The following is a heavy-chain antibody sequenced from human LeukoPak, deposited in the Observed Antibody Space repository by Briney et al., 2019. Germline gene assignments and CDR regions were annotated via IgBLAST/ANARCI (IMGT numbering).Heavy chain of an antibody. CDR1: GFTFSSYG. D-gene: IGHD3-22*01. CDR2: ISGGASGI. Sequence: GGSLRLSCAASGFTFSSYGMVWVRQAPGRGLEWVSAISGGASGIYYADSVKGRFTISRDNSKNTLYLQMNSLSAEDTAVYYCAKADTSGYYYGFDYWGQGTLVTVSS. CDR3: AKADTSGYYYGFDY. V-gene: IGHV3-23*01. J-gene: IGHJ4*02.